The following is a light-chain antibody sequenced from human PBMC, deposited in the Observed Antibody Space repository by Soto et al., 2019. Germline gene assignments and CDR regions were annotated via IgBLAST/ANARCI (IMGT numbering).Light chain of an antibody. CDR3: QQYKLYPYI. CDR1: QSLDDW. V-gene: IGKV1-5*03. CDR2: KAS. J-gene: IGKJ2*01. Sequence: DLQMTQSPSTLSASVGDRVTITCRASQSLDDWLAWYQQKPGKAPQVLIYKASTLKSGVPSRFSGGGSGTEFTLTISSLQPDDFATYYCQQYKLYPYIFGQGTKLEIK.